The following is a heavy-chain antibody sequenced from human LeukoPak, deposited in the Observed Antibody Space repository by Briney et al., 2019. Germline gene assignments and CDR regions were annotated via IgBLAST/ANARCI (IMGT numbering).Heavy chain of an antibody. CDR3: ARVTWFGELSGYYYYYMDV. D-gene: IGHD3-10*01. Sequence: GASVKVSCKASGYTFTGYYMHWVRQAPGQGLEWMGWINPNSGGTNYAQKFQGRVTMTRDTSISTAYMELSRLRSDDTAVYYCARVTWFGELSGYYYYYMDVWGKGTTVTVSS. V-gene: IGHV1-2*02. CDR1: GYTFTGYY. J-gene: IGHJ6*03. CDR2: INPNSGGT.